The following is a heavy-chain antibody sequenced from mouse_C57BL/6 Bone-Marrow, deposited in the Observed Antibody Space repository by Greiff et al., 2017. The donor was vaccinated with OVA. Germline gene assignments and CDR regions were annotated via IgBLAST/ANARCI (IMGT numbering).Heavy chain of an antibody. D-gene: IGHD2-1*01. J-gene: IGHJ1*03. CDR3: ARRDGNYWYFDV. V-gene: IGHV2-5*01. CDR2: IWSGGST. Sequence: VKLMEPGPGLVQPSQSLSITCTVSGFSFTSYGVHWVRQSPGKGLEWLGVIWSGGSTDYNAAFMSRLSITKDNSKSQVSFKMNSLQADDTAIYYCARRDGNYWYFDVWGTGTTVTVSS. CDR1: GFSFTSYG.